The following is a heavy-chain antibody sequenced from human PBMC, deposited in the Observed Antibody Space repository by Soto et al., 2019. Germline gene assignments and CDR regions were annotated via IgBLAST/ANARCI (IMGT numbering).Heavy chain of an antibody. CDR2: IPSRGRP. Sequence: PSETLSLTCSVSGASISGCSYSWSWFRHPPGKGLEWIGYIPSRGRPFYNPSLTSLGTISADASKNQLSLQLTSVTAADTAVYYCVRDQYSGYDFALWGQGNLVTVSS. CDR3: VRDQYSGYDFAL. J-gene: IGHJ5*02. V-gene: IGHV4-30-4*01. CDR1: GASISGCSYS. D-gene: IGHD5-12*01.